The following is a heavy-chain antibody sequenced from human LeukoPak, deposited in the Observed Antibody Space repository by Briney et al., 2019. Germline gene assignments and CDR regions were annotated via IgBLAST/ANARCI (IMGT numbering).Heavy chain of an antibody. J-gene: IGHJ5*02. D-gene: IGHD5-12*01. CDR2: IRSKANSYAT. CDR1: GFTSSGSA. V-gene: IGHV3-73*01. CDR3: TRQSSGYDPFDP. Sequence: GGSLKLSCAASGFTSSGSAMHWVRQASGKGLEWVGRIRSKANSYATAYAASVKGRFTISRDDSKNTAYLQMNSLKTEDTAVYYCTRQSSGYDPFDPWGQGTLVTVSS.